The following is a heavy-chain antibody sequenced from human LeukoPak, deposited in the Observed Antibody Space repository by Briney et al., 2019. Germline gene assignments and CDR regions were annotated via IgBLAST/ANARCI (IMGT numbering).Heavy chain of an antibody. J-gene: IGHJ4*02. Sequence: GGSLRLSCVASGFPFSSYWMTWVRQAPGKGLEWVANIKQDGSEKYYVDSVKGRFTISRDNAKNSLYLQMNSLRAEDTAVYYCARESGSSGWTHIDYWGQGTLVTVSS. CDR3: ARESGSSGWTHIDY. CDR1: GFPFSSYW. CDR2: IKQDGSEK. D-gene: IGHD6-19*01. V-gene: IGHV3-7*01.